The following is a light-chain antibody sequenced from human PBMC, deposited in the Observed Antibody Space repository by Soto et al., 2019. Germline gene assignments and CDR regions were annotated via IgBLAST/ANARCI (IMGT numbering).Light chain of an antibody. V-gene: IGKV3-20*01. CDR1: QSVNNDY. CDR3: QQYGSSPPT. Sequence: EIVLTQSPGTLSLSRGERAVLSCRASQSVNNDYLAWYQRKPGRAPRLLIYGASSRATGIRDRFIGSGSGTDFTLTITRLEPEDFAVYFCQQYGSSPPTFGQGTKVEFK. CDR2: GAS. J-gene: IGKJ1*01.